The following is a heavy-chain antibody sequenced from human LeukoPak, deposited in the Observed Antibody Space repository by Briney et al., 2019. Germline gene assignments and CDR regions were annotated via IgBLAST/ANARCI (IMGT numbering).Heavy chain of an antibody. J-gene: IGHJ4*02. Sequence: GGSLRLSCAASGFTFSSYAMSWVRQAPGKGPECVSVIYPGGSTYYADSVKGRFTISRDDSKNTLYLQMNSLRAEDTAVYYCARESSGYYLDYWGQGTLVTVSS. V-gene: IGHV3-53*01. CDR1: GFTFSSYA. CDR3: ARESSGYYLDY. CDR2: IYPGGST. D-gene: IGHD6-25*01.